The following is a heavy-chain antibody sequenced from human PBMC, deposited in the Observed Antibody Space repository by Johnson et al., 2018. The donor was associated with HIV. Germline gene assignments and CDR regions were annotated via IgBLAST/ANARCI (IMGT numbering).Heavy chain of an antibody. Sequence: MQLVESGGGLVQPGGSLRRSCAASGFTVSSNYMNWVRQAPGKGLEWVSYISSSGSTIYYADSVKGRFTISRDNAKNSLYLQMNSLRAEDTAVYYCARDEDTAMVQDAFDIWGQGTMVTVSS. CDR3: ARDEDTAMVQDAFDI. V-gene: IGHV3-48*03. CDR1: GFTVSSNY. CDR2: ISSSGSTI. D-gene: IGHD5-18*01. J-gene: IGHJ3*02.